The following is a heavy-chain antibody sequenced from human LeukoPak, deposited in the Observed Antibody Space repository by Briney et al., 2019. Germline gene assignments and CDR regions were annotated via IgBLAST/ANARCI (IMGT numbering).Heavy chain of an antibody. J-gene: IGHJ4*02. CDR1: GFIVSHNY. CDR2: IYSGGST. CDR3: XKEGSAVAAGGWFDY. D-gene: IGHD6-19*01. V-gene: IGHV3-53*01. Sequence: GGSLRLSCAASGFIVSHNYMSWVRQAPGKGLESVSLIYSGGSTYYADSVKGRFTISRDNSKNTLYLQMNNLRVEAPAVYYRXKEGSAVAAGGWFDYWGQGTLVTVSS.